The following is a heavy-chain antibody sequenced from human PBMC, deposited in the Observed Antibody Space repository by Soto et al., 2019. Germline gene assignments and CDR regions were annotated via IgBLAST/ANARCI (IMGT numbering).Heavy chain of an antibody. Sequence: QVQLVQSGAEVKKTGSSVKVSCKASGGTFSIYGFSWVRQAPGQGPEWIGGIIPILTTPNYAQKFHGRVTIVADESTTTIYMELSSLKSEDTAVYYCARGFSAGKGSPPDFWGQGSLVTVSS. CDR3: ARGFSAGKGSPPDF. CDR1: GGTFSIYG. V-gene: IGHV1-69*01. D-gene: IGHD6-13*01. J-gene: IGHJ4*02. CDR2: IIPILTTP.